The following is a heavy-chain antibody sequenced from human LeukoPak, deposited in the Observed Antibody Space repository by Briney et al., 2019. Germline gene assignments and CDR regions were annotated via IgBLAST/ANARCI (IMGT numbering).Heavy chain of an antibody. CDR3: AKDRSSWFPYYYYMDV. CDR1: GFTFSSYG. Sequence: GGSLRLSCAASGFTFSSYGMHWVRQAPGKGLEWVAVISYDGSNKYYADSVKGRFTISRDNSKNTLYLQMNSLRAEDTAVYYCAKDRSSWFPYYYYMDVWGKGTTVTVSS. D-gene: IGHD6-13*01. J-gene: IGHJ6*03. V-gene: IGHV3-30*18. CDR2: ISYDGSNK.